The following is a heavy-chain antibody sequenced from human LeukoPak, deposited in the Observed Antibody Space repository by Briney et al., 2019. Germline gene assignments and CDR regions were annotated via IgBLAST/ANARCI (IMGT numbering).Heavy chain of an antibody. CDR1: GFTVSSNY. CDR2: IYSGGST. CDR3: ARDLIRDYDILTGLFPYYYYGMDV. V-gene: IGHV3-66*01. Sequence: GGSLRPSCAASGFTVSSNYMSWIRQAPGKGLEWVSVIYSGGSTYYADSVKGRFTISIDNSKNTLYLQMNSLRAEDTAAYYCARDLIRDYDILTGLFPYYYYGMDVWGQGTTVTVSS. D-gene: IGHD3-9*01. J-gene: IGHJ6*02.